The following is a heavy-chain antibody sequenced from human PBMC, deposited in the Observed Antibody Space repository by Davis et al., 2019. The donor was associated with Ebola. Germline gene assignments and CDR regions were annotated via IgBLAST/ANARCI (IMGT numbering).Heavy chain of an antibody. Sequence: AASVKVSCKASGYTFISYYFHWVRQAPGQGLEWMGIVNPSGGGTTYAQNFQGRVTMTRDTSTSTLYMELSSLKSEDTAVYYCARGLQLGIVVVVAAAPSDFWGQGTLVTVSS. V-gene: IGHV1-46*01. CDR2: VNPSGGGT. CDR3: ARGLQLGIVVVVAAAPSDF. D-gene: IGHD2-15*01. CDR1: GYTFISYY. J-gene: IGHJ4*02.